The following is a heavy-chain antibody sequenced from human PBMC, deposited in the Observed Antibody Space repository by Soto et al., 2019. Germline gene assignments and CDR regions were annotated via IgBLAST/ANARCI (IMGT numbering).Heavy chain of an antibody. CDR3: AGHYSSGSRNWFDP. V-gene: IGHV4-39*01. D-gene: IGHD6-19*01. Sequence: SETLSLTCSVSGGSINSSSYFWGWVRQPPGKGLEWIGSIYYSGSTYYNPSLRSRVTISVDTSKNQFSLKLSSVTAADTAVFYCAGHYSSGSRNWFDPWGQGTLVTVSS. J-gene: IGHJ5*02. CDR1: GGSINSSSYF. CDR2: IYYSGST.